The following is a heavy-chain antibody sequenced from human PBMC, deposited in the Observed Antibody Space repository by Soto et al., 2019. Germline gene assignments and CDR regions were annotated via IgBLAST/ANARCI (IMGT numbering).Heavy chain of an antibody. D-gene: IGHD3-3*01. CDR1: GFTFSSYS. J-gene: IGHJ6*02. Sequence: PGGSLRLSCAASGFTFSSYSMNWVRQAPGKGLEWVSSISSSSSYIYYADSVKSRFTISRDNAKNSLYLQMNSLRAEDTAVYYCARASYYDFWSGYYPPGGYGMDVWGQGTTVTVSS. CDR2: ISSSSSYI. CDR3: ARASYYDFWSGYYPPGGYGMDV. V-gene: IGHV3-21*01.